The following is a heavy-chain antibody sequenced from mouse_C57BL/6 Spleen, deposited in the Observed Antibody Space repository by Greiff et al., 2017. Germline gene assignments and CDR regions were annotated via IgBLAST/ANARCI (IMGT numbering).Heavy chain of an antibody. D-gene: IGHD2-3*01. CDR3: ARSGWLLRGAWFAY. J-gene: IGHJ3*01. V-gene: IGHV1-72*01. CDR2: IDPTGGCT. Sequence: QVQLQQPGAELVKPGASVKLSCKASGYTFTSYWMHWVKQRPGRGLEWIGRIDPTGGCTKYNEKFKGKATLTVDKPSSTAYMQLSSLTSADSAVDYCARSGWLLRGAWFAYWGQGTLVTVSA. CDR1: GYTFTSYW.